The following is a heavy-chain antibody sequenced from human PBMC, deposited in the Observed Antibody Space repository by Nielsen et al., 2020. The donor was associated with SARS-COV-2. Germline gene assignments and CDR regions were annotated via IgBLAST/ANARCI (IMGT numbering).Heavy chain of an antibody. D-gene: IGHD6-6*01. V-gene: IGHV1-18*01. CDR1: GYTFTSYG. J-gene: IGHJ6*03. Sequence: ASVKVSCKASGYTFTSYGISWVRQAPGQGLEWMGWISAYNGNTNYAQKLQGRVTMTTDTSTSTAYMELRGLRSEDTAVYYCARGHTSIAASYYYYYYMDVWGKGTTVTVSS. CDR2: ISAYNGNT. CDR3: ARGHTSIAASYYYYYYMDV.